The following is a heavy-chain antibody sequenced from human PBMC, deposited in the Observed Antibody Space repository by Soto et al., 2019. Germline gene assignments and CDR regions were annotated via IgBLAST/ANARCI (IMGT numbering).Heavy chain of an antibody. Sequence: QVQLVQSGAEVKKPGSSVKVSCKASGGTFSSYAISWVRQAPGQGLEWMGGIIPISGTANYAQKFQGRVTTTTDETTSTAYMELSSRRSQDKTVYYCARRPHSSSSFEIYYYYYYGMDVWGQGTTVTVSS. D-gene: IGHD2-2*01. CDR1: GGTFSSYA. CDR3: ARRPHSSSSFEIYYYYYYGMDV. CDR2: IIPISGTA. J-gene: IGHJ6*02. V-gene: IGHV1-69*01.